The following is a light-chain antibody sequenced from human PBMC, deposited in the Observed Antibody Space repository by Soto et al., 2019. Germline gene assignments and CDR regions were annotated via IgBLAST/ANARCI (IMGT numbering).Light chain of an antibody. J-gene: IGKJ4*01. Sequence: EILFTQSPGIPSFFPGERATLSFRASQSVSSNLAWYQQKPGQAPRLLIYDASNRATGIPARFSGSGSGTDFTLTISSLEPEDFAVYYCQQRSNWPSLTFGGGTKV. V-gene: IGKV3-11*01. CDR3: QQRSNWPSLT. CDR1: QSVSSN. CDR2: DAS.